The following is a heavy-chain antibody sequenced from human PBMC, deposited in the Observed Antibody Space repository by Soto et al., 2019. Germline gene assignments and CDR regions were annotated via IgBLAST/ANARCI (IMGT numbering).Heavy chain of an antibody. CDR2: IYHSGST. Sequence: SETLSLTCAVSGGSISSSNWWSWVRQPPGKGLEWIGEIYHSGSTNYNPSLKSRVTISVDKSKNQFSLKLSSVTAADTAVYYCASTVEMATIRPNDAFDIWGQGTMVTVSS. J-gene: IGHJ3*02. V-gene: IGHV4-4*02. D-gene: IGHD5-12*01. CDR1: GGSISSSNW. CDR3: ASTVEMATIRPNDAFDI.